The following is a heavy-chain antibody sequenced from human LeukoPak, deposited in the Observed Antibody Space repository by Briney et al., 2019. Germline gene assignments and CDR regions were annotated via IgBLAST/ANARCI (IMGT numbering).Heavy chain of an antibody. Sequence: ASVKVSCKASGYTFTGYYMHWVRQAPGQGLEWMGWINPNSGGTNYAQKFQGRVTMTRDTSISTAYMELSRLRSDDTAVYYCARGRPEGYCSGGSCYSGAVTGYYFDYWGQGTLVTVSS. CDR3: ARGRPEGYCSGGSCYSGAVTGYYFDY. J-gene: IGHJ4*02. CDR1: GYTFTGYY. D-gene: IGHD2-15*01. CDR2: INPNSGGT. V-gene: IGHV1-2*02.